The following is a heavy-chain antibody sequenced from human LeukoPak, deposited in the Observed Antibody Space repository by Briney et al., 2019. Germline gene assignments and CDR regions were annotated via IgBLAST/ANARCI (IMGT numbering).Heavy chain of an antibody. V-gene: IGHV3-9*01. CDR1: GFTFDDYA. J-gene: IGHJ6*02. Sequence: GRSLRLSCAASGFTFDDYAMHWVRQAPGKGLEWVSGISWNSGSIGYADSVKGRFTISRDNAKNSLYLQMNSLRAEDTALYYCAKDTNYYDSSGMDVWGQGTTVTVSS. CDR2: ISWNSGSI. D-gene: IGHD3-22*01. CDR3: AKDTNYYDSSGMDV.